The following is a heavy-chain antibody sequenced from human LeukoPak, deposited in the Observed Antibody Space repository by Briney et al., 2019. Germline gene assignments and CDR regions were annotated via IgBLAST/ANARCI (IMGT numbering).Heavy chain of an antibody. CDR3: AKVRRDGYNYYFDY. J-gene: IGHJ4*02. V-gene: IGHV3-30*02. D-gene: IGHD5-24*01. CDR2: IRYDGNNK. CDR1: GFTFSNYG. Sequence: PGGSLRLSCAASGFTFSNYGMHWVRQAPGKGLEWVAFIRYDGNNKYYADSVKGRFTISRDNSKNTPYLQMNSLRAEDTAVYYCAKVRRDGYNYYFDYWGQGTLVTVSS.